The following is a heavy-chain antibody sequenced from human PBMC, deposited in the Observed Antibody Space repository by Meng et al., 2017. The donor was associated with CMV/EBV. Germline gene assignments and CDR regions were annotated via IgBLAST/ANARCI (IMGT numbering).Heavy chain of an antibody. D-gene: IGHD3-3*01. CDR3: AKDQYYDFWSGYYYYYGMDV. CDR2: ISGSGGST. J-gene: IGHJ6*02. V-gene: IGHV3-23*01. CDR1: GFTFSSYA. Sequence: GESLKISCAASGFTFSSYAMSWVRQAPGKGLEWVSAISGSGGSTYYADPVKGRFTISRDNSKNTLYLQMNSLRAEDTAVYYCAKDQYYDFWSGYYYYYGMDVWGQGTTVTVSS.